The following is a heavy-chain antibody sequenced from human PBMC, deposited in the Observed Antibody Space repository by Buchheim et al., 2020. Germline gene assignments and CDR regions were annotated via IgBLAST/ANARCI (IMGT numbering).Heavy chain of an antibody. D-gene: IGHD5-12*01. J-gene: IGHJ4*02. V-gene: IGHV1-46*01. CDR3: SSGSGGYSPDY. CDR2: SKPRGGST. CDR1: GYTFTSNY. Sequence: QVQLVQSGAEVKKPGASVKVSCKASGYTFTSNYVHWVRQAPGQGLEWMGISKPRGGSTSFAQKSQGRVTMTRDTSTSTFYMELSSLTSEDTAVYYCSSGSGGYSPDYWGQGTL.